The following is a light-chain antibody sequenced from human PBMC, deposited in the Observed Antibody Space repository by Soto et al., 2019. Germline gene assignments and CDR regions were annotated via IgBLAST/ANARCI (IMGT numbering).Light chain of an antibody. J-gene: IGLJ2*01. V-gene: IGLV2-14*01. Sequence: QSALTHPASVSGSPGQSITIACTGTSSDIGGYNYISWYQQLPGKAPKFIIYDVRNRPSGVSNRFSGSRSGNTASLTISGLQAEDEADYYCSSYTSSSTVIFGGGTKLTVL. CDR3: SSYTSSSTVI. CDR2: DVR. CDR1: SSDIGGYNY.